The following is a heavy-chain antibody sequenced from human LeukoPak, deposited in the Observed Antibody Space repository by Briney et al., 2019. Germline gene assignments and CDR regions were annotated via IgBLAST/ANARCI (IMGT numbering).Heavy chain of an antibody. J-gene: IGHJ4*02. Sequence: GGSLRLSCAASGFTFSSYSMNWIRQAPGKGLEWVSSISSTTSYIYYADSVKGRFTISRDNAKNSLYLQMNSLRAEDTAVYYCARDSPSENYSNYWGQGTLVTVSS. D-gene: IGHD1-7*01. CDR3: ARDSPSENYSNY. CDR1: GFTFSSYS. CDR2: ISSTTSYI. V-gene: IGHV3-21*01.